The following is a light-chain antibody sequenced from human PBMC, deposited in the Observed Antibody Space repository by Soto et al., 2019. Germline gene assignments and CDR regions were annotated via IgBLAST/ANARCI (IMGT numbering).Light chain of an antibody. CDR1: QSVSSSY. CDR3: QHYGSSPRT. V-gene: IGKV3-20*01. J-gene: IGKJ1*01. Sequence: EIVLTQSPGALSLSPGERATLSCGASQSVSSSYLAWYQQKPGQAPRLLIYGASTRATGIPDRFSGSGSGTDFTLTISRLEPEDFAVDYCQHYGSSPRTFGQGTKVDI. CDR2: GAS.